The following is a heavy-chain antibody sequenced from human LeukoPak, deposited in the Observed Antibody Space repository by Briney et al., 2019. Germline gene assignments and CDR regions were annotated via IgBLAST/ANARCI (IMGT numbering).Heavy chain of an antibody. V-gene: IGHV4-59*01. D-gene: IGHD1-1*01. CDR1: GGSISSDY. CDR3: ARDDDTAGIDY. CDR2: ISYSGST. J-gene: IGHJ4*02. Sequence: SETLSLTCTVSGGSISSDYWSWLRQTPEKGLEWIGYISYSGSTNYNPSLKSRVTISADTSKNQFSLKLRSVTAADTAVYYCARDDDTAGIDYWGQGTLVTVSS.